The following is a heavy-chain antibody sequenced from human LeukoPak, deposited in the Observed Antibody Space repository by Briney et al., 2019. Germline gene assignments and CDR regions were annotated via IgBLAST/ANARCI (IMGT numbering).Heavy chain of an antibody. D-gene: IGHD3-10*01. CDR3: ASFLWFGELLQDY. Sequence: SETLSLTCAVSGGSISSSNWWSWVRQPPGKGLEWIGEIYHSGSTNYNPSLKSRVTISVDKSKNQFSLKLSSVTAADTAVYYCASFLWFGELLQDYWGQGTLVTVSS. J-gene: IGHJ4*02. CDR2: IYHSGST. CDR1: GGSISSSNW. V-gene: IGHV4-4*02.